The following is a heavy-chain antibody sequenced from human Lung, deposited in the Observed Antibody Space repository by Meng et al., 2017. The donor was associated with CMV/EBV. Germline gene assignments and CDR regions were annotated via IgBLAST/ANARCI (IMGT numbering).Heavy chain of an antibody. J-gene: IGHJ2*01. CDR3: TKPNGAVVDL. CDR1: GFTLRASA. V-gene: IGHV3-73*01. CDR2: IRTNAKNYAT. D-gene: IGHD2-8*01. Sequence: GGSLRLSCEASGFTLRASAVHWVRQAAGKGLEWVGRIRTNAKNYATAYTESVKGRFTLSRDDSKNTAYLLMNSLKIEDTAVYYCTKPNGAVVDLWGRGTLVTVSS.